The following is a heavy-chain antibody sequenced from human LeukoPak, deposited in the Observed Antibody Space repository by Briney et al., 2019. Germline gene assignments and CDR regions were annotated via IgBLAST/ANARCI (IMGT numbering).Heavy chain of an antibody. J-gene: IGHJ5*02. CDR2: IYNSATT. CDR1: GGSISSGTYY. V-gene: IGHV4-39*01. Sequence: SETLSLTCTVSGGSISSGTYYWAWIRQSPGKGLERIGSIYNSATTYYNPSFKGRVTFSVDTSRTQFSRNGRAWTAADTVFYYGATNKTMITPAGLFDPWGQGTLVIVSS. CDR3: ATNKTMITPAGLFDP. D-gene: IGHD3-22*01.